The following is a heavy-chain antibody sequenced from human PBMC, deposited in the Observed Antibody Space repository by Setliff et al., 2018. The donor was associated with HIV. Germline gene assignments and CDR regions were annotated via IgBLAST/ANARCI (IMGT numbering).Heavy chain of an antibody. Sequence: PSVKVSCKTSGDTFTSYDINWVRQAAGHGLEWMGWMTPYSGNTGYAQKFQGRVSMTRNTSISTAYMELSSLTSEDTGVYYCASGKGVGGVIITGGLDVWGKGTTVTVSS. CDR3: ASGKGVGGVIITGGLDV. CDR2: MTPYSGNT. D-gene: IGHD3-10*01. V-gene: IGHV1-8*02. J-gene: IGHJ6*04. CDR1: GDTFTSYD.